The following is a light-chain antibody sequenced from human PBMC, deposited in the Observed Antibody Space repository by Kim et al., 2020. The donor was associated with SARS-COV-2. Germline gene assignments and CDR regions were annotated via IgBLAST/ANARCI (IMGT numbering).Light chain of an antibody. CDR2: DDD. CDR3: ASWDNSLSAVV. J-gene: IGLJ2*01. Sequence: GQTVSMSCSGRSSNIGSHFVSWYQLLPGTAPKLLIYDDDKRPSGIPDRFSGSKSGTSATLDITGLQTGDEADYYCASWDNSLSAVVFGGGTQLTVL. CDR1: SSNIGSHF. V-gene: IGLV1-51*01.